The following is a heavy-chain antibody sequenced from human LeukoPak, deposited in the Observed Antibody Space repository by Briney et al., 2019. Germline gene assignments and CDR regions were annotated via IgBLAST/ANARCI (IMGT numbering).Heavy chain of an antibody. D-gene: IGHD1-26*01. J-gene: IGHJ4*02. CDR1: GYTFSSYH. CDR3: ARGSVGARAYFDY. V-gene: IGHV1-46*01. CDR2: INPSFNPGVDVT. Sequence: ASVKVSCKASGYTFSSYHIHWVRQAPGQGLEWMGKINPSFNPGVDVTSYAQKFQGRVTMTRDISTNTVYMELSSLRSEDTAVYYCARGSVGARAYFDYWGQGTLVTVSS.